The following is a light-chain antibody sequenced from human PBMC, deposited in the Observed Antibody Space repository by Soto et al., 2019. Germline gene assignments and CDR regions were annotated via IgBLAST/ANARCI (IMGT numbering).Light chain of an antibody. CDR3: QHYNYWPPKT. Sequence: EIVMTQSPATLSVSPGERTTLSCRASQSVGNNLAWYQQKPGQAPRLLIYGAYTRATGIPARFSGSGSGTDITLTISSLQSEDFAVYYCQHYNYWPPKTFGQGTKVDIK. J-gene: IGKJ1*01. CDR2: GAY. V-gene: IGKV3-15*01. CDR1: QSVGNN.